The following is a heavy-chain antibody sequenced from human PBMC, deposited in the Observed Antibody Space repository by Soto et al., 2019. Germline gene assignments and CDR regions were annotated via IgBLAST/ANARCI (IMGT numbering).Heavy chain of an antibody. Sequence: QGQLVESGGGVVQPGTSLRLSCAASGFIFSRHGMHWVRQAPGKGLEWVAFTSYDGSNTYYADSVKGRFTISTDNPKNTLFRQMNSLRPNDTALYFCAKDRGSYDIWSGTQRYYAMDVWGQGATVTVSS. V-gene: IGHV3-30*18. D-gene: IGHD3-3*01. CDR2: TSYDGSNT. J-gene: IGHJ6*02. CDR3: AKDRGSYDIWSGTQRYYAMDV. CDR1: GFIFSRHG.